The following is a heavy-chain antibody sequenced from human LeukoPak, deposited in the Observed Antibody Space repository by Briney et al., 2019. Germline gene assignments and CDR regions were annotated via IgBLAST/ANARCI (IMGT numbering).Heavy chain of an antibody. D-gene: IGHD2-15*01. Sequence: SQTLSLTCTVSGGSISSGGYYWSWIRQPPGKGLEWIGYIYYSGSTNYNPSLKSRVTISVDTSKNQFSLKLSSVTAADTAVYYCARSAVVVFRGFDPWGQGTLVTVSS. CDR3: ARSAVVVFRGFDP. CDR2: IYYSGST. J-gene: IGHJ5*02. CDR1: GGSISSGGYY. V-gene: IGHV4-61*08.